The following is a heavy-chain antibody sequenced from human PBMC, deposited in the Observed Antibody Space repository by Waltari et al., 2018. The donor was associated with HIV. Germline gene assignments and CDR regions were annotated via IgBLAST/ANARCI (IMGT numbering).Heavy chain of an antibody. J-gene: IGHJ2*01. CDR1: GGSVSSSSYF. Sequence: QLQLQESGPGLVKPSETLSLTCAVSGGSVSSSSYFWGWVRQPPGKGLEWVGRIYYTGRAYDNPSLKSRVTISVDTSKNQFSLKVTSVTAADTAVYYCARHALRVGAAYGNFDLWGRGTRVTVSS. V-gene: IGHV4-39*01. D-gene: IGHD1-26*01. CDR2: IYYTGRA. CDR3: ARHALRVGAAYGNFDL.